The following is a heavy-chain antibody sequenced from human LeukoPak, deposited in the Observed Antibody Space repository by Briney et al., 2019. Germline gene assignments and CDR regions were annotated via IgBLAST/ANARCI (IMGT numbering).Heavy chain of an antibody. Sequence: PGGSLRLSCAASGFTFSDYYMSWIRQAPGKGLEWVSYISSSGSTIYYADSVKGRFTISRDNAKNSLYLQMNSLRAEDTAVYYCARGRRITIFGVVIGPFDYWGQGTLVTVSS. CDR1: GFTFSDYY. CDR2: ISSSGSTI. J-gene: IGHJ4*02. CDR3: ARGRRITIFGVVIGPFDY. D-gene: IGHD3-3*01. V-gene: IGHV3-11*01.